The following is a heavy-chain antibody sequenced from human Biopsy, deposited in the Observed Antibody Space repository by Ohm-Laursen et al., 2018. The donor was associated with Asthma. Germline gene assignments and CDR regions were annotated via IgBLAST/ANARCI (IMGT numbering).Heavy chain of an antibody. CDR2: IYYSGTT. J-gene: IGHJ6*02. D-gene: IGHD3-10*01. Sequence: SETLSLTCTVSGGSLTSAYWSWVRQYPEKGLERIGYIYYSGTTVYNPSLKSRVSMSVDTSKNQVSLKLSSVTAADTAVYYCAREKAYGSGSLYGMDVWGHGTTVTVSS. V-gene: IGHV4-31*03. CDR3: AREKAYGSGSLYGMDV. CDR1: GGSLTSAY.